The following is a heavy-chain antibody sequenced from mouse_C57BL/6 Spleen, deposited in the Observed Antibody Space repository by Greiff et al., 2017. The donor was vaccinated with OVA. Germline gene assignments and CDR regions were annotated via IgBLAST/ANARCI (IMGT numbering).Heavy chain of an antibody. CDR3: ARQGITTVVVTLGYFDG. J-gene: IGHJ1*03. CDR2: ISSGGSYT. CDR1: GFTFSSYG. V-gene: IGHV5-6*01. D-gene: IGHD1-1*01. Sequence: EVMLVESGGDLVKPGGSLKLSCAASGFTFSSYGMSWVRQTTDKRLEWVATISSGGSYTYYPDSVKGRFTISRDNAKNTLYLQRSSLKSEDTAMYYWARQGITTVVVTLGYFDGWGTGTTVTVAS.